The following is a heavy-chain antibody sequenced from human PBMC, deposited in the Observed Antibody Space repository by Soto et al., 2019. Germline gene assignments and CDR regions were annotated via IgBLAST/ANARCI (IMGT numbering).Heavy chain of an antibody. Sequence: EVQLLESGGGLVQPGGSLRLSCAASGITFSSYVMSWVRQAPGKGLKWVSTISGSGGTTNYADSVTGRFTISRDNSKNTVYRQMDGLRAEDTDLYYCDGTTGTESDVDYGGQGTLVTVSS. CDR3: DGTTGTESDVDY. CDR2: ISGSGGTT. V-gene: IGHV3-23*01. CDR1: GITFSSYV. D-gene: IGHD1-1*01. J-gene: IGHJ4*02.